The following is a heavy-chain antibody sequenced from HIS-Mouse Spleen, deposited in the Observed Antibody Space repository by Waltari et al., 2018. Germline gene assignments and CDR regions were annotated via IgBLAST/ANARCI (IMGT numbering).Heavy chain of an antibody. CDR3: AKQDLGIRKNYFDY. CDR1: GFTFVSYA. Sequence: EVQLLESGGGLVQPGGSLRLSCAASGFTFVSYALSLFRQAPGKGLEWVSAISGSGGSTYYADSVKGRFTISRDNSKNTLYLQMNSLRAEDTAVYYCAKQDLGIRKNYFDYWGQGTLVTVSS. V-gene: IGHV3-23*01. CDR2: ISGSGGST. J-gene: IGHJ4*02. D-gene: IGHD7-27*01.